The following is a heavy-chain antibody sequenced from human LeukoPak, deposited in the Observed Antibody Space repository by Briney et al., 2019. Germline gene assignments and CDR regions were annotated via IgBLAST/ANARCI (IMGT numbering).Heavy chain of an antibody. J-gene: IGHJ4*02. V-gene: IGHV4-59*08. CDR2: IYYSGST. Sequence: ASETLSLTCTVSGGSISSYYWSWIRQPPGKGLEWIGYIYYSGSTNYNPSLKSRVTISVDTSKNQFSLKLSSVTAADTAVYYCARLPSLYYFDYWGQGTLVTVSS. CDR1: GGSISSYY. CDR3: ARLPSLYYFDY.